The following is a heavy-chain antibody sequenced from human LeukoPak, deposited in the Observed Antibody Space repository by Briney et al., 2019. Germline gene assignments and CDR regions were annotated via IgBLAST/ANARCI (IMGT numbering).Heavy chain of an antibody. Sequence: GGSLRLSCAAFGFTFSSDTMNWVRQAPGKGLEWVSSISGSSNYIYYADSVKGRFNISRDNAQNSLYLQMDSLRGEDTAVYYCARDIVGATKAVAPYWGQGTLVTVSS. CDR2: ISGSSNYI. CDR1: GFTFSSDT. D-gene: IGHD1-26*01. V-gene: IGHV3-21*01. J-gene: IGHJ4*02. CDR3: ARDIVGATKAVAPY.